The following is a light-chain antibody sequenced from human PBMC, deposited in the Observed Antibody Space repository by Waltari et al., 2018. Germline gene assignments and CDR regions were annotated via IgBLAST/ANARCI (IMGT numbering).Light chain of an antibody. Sequence: EIVLTQSPGTLSLSPGERATLSCRASQSVSSSYLAWYQQKPGQHHRVLNHGASNRATGIPDRFSGSGSGTDFTLTISRLEPEDFAVYYCQQYGSSPWTFGQGTKVEIK. CDR3: QQYGSSPWT. V-gene: IGKV3-20*01. J-gene: IGKJ1*01. CDR2: GAS. CDR1: QSVSSSY.